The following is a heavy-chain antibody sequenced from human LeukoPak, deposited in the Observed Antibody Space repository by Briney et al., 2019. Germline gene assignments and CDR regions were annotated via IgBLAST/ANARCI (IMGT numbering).Heavy chain of an antibody. D-gene: IGHD3-9*01. CDR2: IYISGST. CDR3: ARRRYYYDILTGYYTGPRPNWFDP. J-gene: IGHJ5*02. CDR1: GDSISSRNYY. Sequence: SETLSLTCTVSGDSISSRNYYWSWIRQPAGKGLEWIGRIYISGSTNYNPSLKSRVTISLDTSNNQVSLKLSSVTAADTAVYYCARRRYYYDILTGYYTGPRPNWFDPWGQGTLVTVSS. V-gene: IGHV4-61*02.